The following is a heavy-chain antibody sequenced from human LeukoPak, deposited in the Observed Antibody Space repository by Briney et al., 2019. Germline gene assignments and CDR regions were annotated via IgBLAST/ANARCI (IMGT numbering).Heavy chain of an antibody. J-gene: IGHJ5*02. CDR1: GFTFSSYE. D-gene: IGHD3-10*01. Sequence: GGSLRLSCAASGFTFSSYEMNWVRQAPGKGLEWVSYISSSGSTIYYADSVKGRFTMSRDNAKNSLSLQMNSLRAEDTAVYYCARESGITMLRGAHTPWGQGTLVTVSS. CDR3: ARESGITMLRGAHTP. V-gene: IGHV3-48*03. CDR2: ISSSGSTI.